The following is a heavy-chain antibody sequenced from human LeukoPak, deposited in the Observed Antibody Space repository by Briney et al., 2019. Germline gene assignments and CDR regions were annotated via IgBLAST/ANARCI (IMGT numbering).Heavy chain of an antibody. D-gene: IGHD2-21*02. V-gene: IGHV4-30-2*01. Sequence: SQTLSLTCTVSGGSISSGGYYWSWIRQPPGKGLEWIGYIYHSGSTYYNPSLKSRVTISVDRSKNQFSLKLSSVTAADTAVYYCARGYCGGDCYPAYWYFDLWGRGTLVTVSS. CDR2: IYHSGST. CDR3: ARGYCGGDCYPAYWYFDL. J-gene: IGHJ2*01. CDR1: GGSISSGGYY.